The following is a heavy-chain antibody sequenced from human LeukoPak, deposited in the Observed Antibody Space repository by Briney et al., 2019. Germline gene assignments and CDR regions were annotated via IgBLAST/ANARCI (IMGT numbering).Heavy chain of an antibody. J-gene: IGHJ4*02. D-gene: IGHD3-10*01. CDR3: AKDSYGSGSYYDY. CDR2: ISGSGGST. V-gene: IGHV3-23*01. CDR1: GFTFSSYA. Sequence: GGSLRLSCAASGFTFSSYAMSWVRHAPGGGLEWVSAISGSGGSTYYADSVKGRFTISRDNSKNTLYLQMNSLRAEDTAVYYCAKDSYGSGSYYDYWGQGTLVTVSS.